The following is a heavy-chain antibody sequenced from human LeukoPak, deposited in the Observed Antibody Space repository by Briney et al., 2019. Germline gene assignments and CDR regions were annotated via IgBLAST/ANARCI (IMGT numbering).Heavy chain of an antibody. V-gene: IGHV4-34*01. CDR1: GGSFSGYY. D-gene: IGHD2-2*02. CDR3: ARTRYTLDY. J-gene: IGHJ4*02. CDR2: INHSGST. Sequence: SETLSLTCAVYGGSFSGYYWSWIRQPPGKGLEWIGEINHSGSTDYNPSLKSRVTISVDTSKNQFSLKLSSVTAADTAVYYCARTRYTLDYWGQGTLVTVSS.